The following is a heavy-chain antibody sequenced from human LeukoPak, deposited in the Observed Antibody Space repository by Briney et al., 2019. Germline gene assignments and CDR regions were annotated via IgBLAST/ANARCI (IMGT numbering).Heavy chain of an antibody. J-gene: IGHJ4*02. V-gene: IGHV1-18*01. CDR2: ISAYNGNT. CDR1: GYTFTSYG. D-gene: IGHD3-3*01. CDR3: AREGSRYDTPDY. Sequence: ASVKVSCKASGYTFTSYGISWVRQAPGQGLEWMVWISAYNGNTNYAQKLQGRVTMTTDTSTSTAYMELRSSRSDDTAVYCCAREGSRYDTPDYWGQGTLVTVSS.